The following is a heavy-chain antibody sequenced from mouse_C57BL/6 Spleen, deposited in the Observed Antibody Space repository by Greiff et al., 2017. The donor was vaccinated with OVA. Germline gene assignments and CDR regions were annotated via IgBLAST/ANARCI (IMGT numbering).Heavy chain of an antibody. J-gene: IGHJ4*01. Sequence: QVQLQQSGAELVRPGASVTLSCKASGYTFTDYEMHWVKQTPVHGLEWIGAIDPETGGTAYNQKFKGKAILTADKSSSTAYMELRSLTSEDSAVYYCTRWLPDAMDDWGQGTSVTVSS. CDR3: TRWLPDAMDD. V-gene: IGHV1-15*01. CDR1: GYTFTDYE. CDR2: IDPETGGT. D-gene: IGHD2-2*01.